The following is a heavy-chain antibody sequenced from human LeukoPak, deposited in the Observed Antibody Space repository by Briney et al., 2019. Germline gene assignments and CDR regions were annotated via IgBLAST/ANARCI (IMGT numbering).Heavy chain of an antibody. D-gene: IGHD1-26*01. Sequence: GGSLRLSCAASGFTFRSYAMSWVRQAPGKGLEWISYISSSGTTIYYADSVKGRFTISRDNTKNSLYLQMDSLRAEDTAVYYCARSPYSGSYYGDALDVWGQGTMVTVSS. CDR1: GFTFRSYA. CDR2: ISSSGTTI. CDR3: ARSPYSGSYYGDALDV. J-gene: IGHJ3*01. V-gene: IGHV3-48*03.